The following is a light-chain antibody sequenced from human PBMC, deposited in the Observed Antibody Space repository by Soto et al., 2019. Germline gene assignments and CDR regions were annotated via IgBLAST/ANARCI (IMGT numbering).Light chain of an antibody. J-gene: IGLJ1*01. Sequence: QSVLTQPHSASGTPVQRVTISCSGSSSNIGTSSVHWFQQLPGTAPKLLISTTNQRPSGVPERFSGSKSGTSASLAISGLQSEDEADYYCAAWDGSLNGHVFGTGTKVTVL. CDR2: TTN. CDR3: AAWDGSLNGHV. V-gene: IGLV1-44*01. CDR1: SSNIGTSS.